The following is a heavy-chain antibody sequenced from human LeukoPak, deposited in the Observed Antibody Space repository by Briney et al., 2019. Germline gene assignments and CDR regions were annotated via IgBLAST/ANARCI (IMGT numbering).Heavy chain of an antibody. CDR1: GFTFSSYG. D-gene: IGHD4-17*01. Sequence: PGGSLRLSCAASGFTFSSYGMSWVRQAPGKGLEWVSAISGSGGSTYYADSVKGRFTISRDNSKNTLYLQMNSLRAEDTAVYYCAKSYWAYGDKHFDAFDIWGQGTMVTVSS. V-gene: IGHV3-23*01. CDR2: ISGSGGST. CDR3: AKSYWAYGDKHFDAFDI. J-gene: IGHJ3*02.